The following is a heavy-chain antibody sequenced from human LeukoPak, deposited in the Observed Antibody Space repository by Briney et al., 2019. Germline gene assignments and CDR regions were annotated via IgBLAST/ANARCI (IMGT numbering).Heavy chain of an antibody. V-gene: IGHV1-69*05. CDR3: ARAPYYDYVDDY. J-gene: IGHJ4*02. D-gene: IGHD3-16*01. CDR1: GGTFSSYA. Sequence: SVKVSCKASGGTFSSYAISWVRQAPGQGLEWMGRIIPIFGTANYAQKFQGRVTITTDESTSTAYMELSSLRSEDTAVYYCARAPYYDYVDDYWGQGTLVTVSS. CDR2: IIPIFGTA.